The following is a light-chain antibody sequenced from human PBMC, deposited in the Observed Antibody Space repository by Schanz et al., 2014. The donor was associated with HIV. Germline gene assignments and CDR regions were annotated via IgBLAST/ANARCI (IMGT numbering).Light chain of an antibody. CDR2: EVT. CDR3: SSYSSEGSPYV. Sequence: QSALAQPASVSGSPGQSITISCAGSSSDVGGYDYAPWAQLHPGKAPKLMIYEVTKRPSGVPDRFSGSKSGNTASLTISGLQAEDEADYYCSSYSSEGSPYVIGTGTKLTVL. V-gene: IGLV2-14*01. J-gene: IGLJ1*01. CDR1: SSDVGGYDY.